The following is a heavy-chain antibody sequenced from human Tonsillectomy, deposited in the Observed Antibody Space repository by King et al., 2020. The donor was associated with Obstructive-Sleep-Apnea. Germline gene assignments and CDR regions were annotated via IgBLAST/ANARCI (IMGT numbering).Heavy chain of an antibody. CDR2: IYYSGST. J-gene: IGHJ5*02. V-gene: IGHV4-59*01. CDR1: GGSISSYY. CDR3: ARDSSWFDP. Sequence: QLQESGPGLVKPSETLSLTCTVSGGSISSYYWSWIRQPPGKGLEWIGYIYYSGSTNYNPSLKSRVTISVDTSKNQFSLKLSSVTAADTAVYYCARDSSWFDPWGQGTLVTVSS. D-gene: IGHD6-13*01.